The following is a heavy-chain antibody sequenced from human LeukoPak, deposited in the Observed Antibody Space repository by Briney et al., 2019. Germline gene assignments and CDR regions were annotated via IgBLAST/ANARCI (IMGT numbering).Heavy chain of an antibody. CDR3: ARWTAPEHNYYYYGMDV. Sequence: ASVKVSCKASGYTFTSYGISWVRQAPGQGLEWMGWISAYNGNTNYAQKLQGRVTMTTDTSTRTAYMELRSLRSDDTAVYYCARWTAPEHNYYYYGMDVWGQGTTVTVSS. V-gene: IGHV1-18*01. D-gene: IGHD1-14*01. J-gene: IGHJ6*02. CDR2: ISAYNGNT. CDR1: GYTFTSYG.